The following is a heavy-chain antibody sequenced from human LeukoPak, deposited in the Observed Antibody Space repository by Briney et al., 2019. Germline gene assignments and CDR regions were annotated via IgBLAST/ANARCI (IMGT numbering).Heavy chain of an antibody. J-gene: IGHJ4*02. V-gene: IGHV1-2*02. CDR1: GYTFTGYY. CDR2: INPKNGGT. Sequence: ASVKVSCKASGYTFTGYYIHWVRQVPGQGFEWMGWINPKNGGTNCAQRFQDRVTMTRDTSTYTAYMELSRLRSDDTAVYYCARVVVPAAMRADYWGQGTLVTVSS. D-gene: IGHD2-2*01. CDR3: ARVVVPAAMRADY.